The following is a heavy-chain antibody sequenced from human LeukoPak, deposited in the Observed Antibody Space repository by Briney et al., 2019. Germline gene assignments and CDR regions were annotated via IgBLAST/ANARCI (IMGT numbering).Heavy chain of an antibody. D-gene: IGHD3-10*01. V-gene: IGHV6-1*01. CDR1: GDSVSSNSAV. Sequence: SQTLSLTCDISGDSVSSNSAVWNWIRQSPSRGLEWLGRTYYRSKWYTDYAVSVKSRISINPDTSQNQFSLQLNSVTPEDTAVYYCARAASPYYYGSGSSYSRFDYWGQGNLVTVSS. J-gene: IGHJ4*02. CDR3: ARAASPYYYGSGSSYSRFDY. CDR2: TYYRSKWYT.